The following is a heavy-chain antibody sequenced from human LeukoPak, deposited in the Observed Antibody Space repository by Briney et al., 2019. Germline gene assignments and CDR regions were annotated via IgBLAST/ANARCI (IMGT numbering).Heavy chain of an antibody. CDR3: ARAQGVGARQHDY. CDR1: GFSFSSTW. V-gene: IGHV3-74*01. Sequence: GGSLRLSCAASGFSFSSTWMHWVRQVPGKGLVWVSRINSDGSSTIYADSVRGRFTISRDNTKNTLYLQMNSLRAEDTAVYYCARAQGVGARQHDYWGQGTLVTVSS. CDR2: INSDGSST. D-gene: IGHD1-26*01. J-gene: IGHJ4*02.